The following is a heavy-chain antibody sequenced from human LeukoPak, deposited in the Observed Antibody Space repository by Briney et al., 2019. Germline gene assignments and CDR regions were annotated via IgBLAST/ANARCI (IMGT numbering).Heavy chain of an antibody. V-gene: IGHV3-21*04. CDR2: ISSSSSYI. CDR3: ARGREYPTVTNSAFDI. CDR1: GFTFSSYS. Sequence: PGGSLRLSCAASGFTFSSYSMNWVRQAPGKGLEWVSSISSSSSYIYYADSVKGRFTISRDNAKNSLYLQMNSLRSEDTAVYYCARGREYPTVTNSAFDIWGQGTMVTVSS. J-gene: IGHJ3*02. D-gene: IGHD4-17*01.